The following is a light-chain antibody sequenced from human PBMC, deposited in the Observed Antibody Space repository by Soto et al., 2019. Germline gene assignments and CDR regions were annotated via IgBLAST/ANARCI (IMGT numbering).Light chain of an antibody. V-gene: IGKV2-30*02. CDR2: QVS. CDR1: RSLVHSDGNIY. Sequence: EGVVSQSPLSLSVTPVRPASSSCGSSRSLVHSDGNIYLTWFQQRPGQSPRRLIYQVSNRESGVPDRFSGSGSVTDFTLNISRVEAEDVGAYYCLQATPWPHTFGQGTKVDIK. J-gene: IGKJ2*01. CDR3: LQATPWPHT.